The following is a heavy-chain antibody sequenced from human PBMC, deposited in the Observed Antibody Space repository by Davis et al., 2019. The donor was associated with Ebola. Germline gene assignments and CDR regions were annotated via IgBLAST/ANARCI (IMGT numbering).Heavy chain of an antibody. D-gene: IGHD2-2*01. CDR3: ARAGDIVVVPDLNWFDP. CDR1: GGTFSSYA. J-gene: IGHJ5*02. Sequence: SVKVSCKASGGTFSSYAISWVRQAPGQGLEWMGGIIPIFGTANYAQKFQGRVTITRDTSASTAYMELSSLRSEDTAVYYCARAGDIVVVPDLNWFDPWGQGTLVTVSS. V-gene: IGHV1-69*05. CDR2: IIPIFGTA.